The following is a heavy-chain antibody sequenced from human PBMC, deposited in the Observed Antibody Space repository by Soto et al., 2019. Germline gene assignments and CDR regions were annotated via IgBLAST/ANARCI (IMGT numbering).Heavy chain of an antibody. CDR1: GFTFNDYA. D-gene: IGHD1-1*01. CDR2: ISGTAGTT. Sequence: GGSLRLSCTASGFTFNDYAINWVRQAPGKGLEWVSTISGTAGTTYYADSVKGRFTFSRDNSKNTLYLQMNSLRAEDTAVYYCAKFGMATTKRSPPYYIDYWGQGALVTVSS. J-gene: IGHJ4*02. V-gene: IGHV3-23*01. CDR3: AKFGMATTKRSPPYYIDY.